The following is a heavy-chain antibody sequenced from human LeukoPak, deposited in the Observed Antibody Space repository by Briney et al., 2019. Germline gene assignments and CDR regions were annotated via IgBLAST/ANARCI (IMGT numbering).Heavy chain of an antibody. CDR3: ARDIPVGSSWYFDY. CDR2: IYYGGST. CDR1: GGSISSYY. J-gene: IGHJ4*02. D-gene: IGHD6-13*01. Sequence: SETLSLTCTVSGGSISSYYWSWIRQPPGKGLEWIGYIYYGGSTNYNPSLKSRVTISVDTSKNQFSLKLSSVTAADTAVYYCARDIPVGSSWYFDYWGQGTLVTVSS. V-gene: IGHV4-59*01.